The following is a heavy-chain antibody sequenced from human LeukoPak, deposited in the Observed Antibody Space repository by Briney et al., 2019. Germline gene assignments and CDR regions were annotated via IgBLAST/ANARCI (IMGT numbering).Heavy chain of an antibody. CDR3: ARGSRPVYNLLTGKRYFDY. Sequence: VKVSCKASGYTFTSYGISWVRQAPGQGLEWMGIINPSGGSTTYAQKFRGRLTMTRDMSTSTVYMELSSLRSEDTAVYYCARGSRPVYNLLTGKRYFDYWGQGTLLTVSS. J-gene: IGHJ4*02. V-gene: IGHV1-46*01. CDR1: GYTFTSYG. D-gene: IGHD3-9*01. CDR2: INPSGGST.